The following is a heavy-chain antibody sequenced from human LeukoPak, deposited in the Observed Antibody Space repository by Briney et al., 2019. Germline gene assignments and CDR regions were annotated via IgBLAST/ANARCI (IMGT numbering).Heavy chain of an antibody. V-gene: IGHV1-69*05. CDR1: GGTFSSYA. Sequence: GASVKVSCKASGGTFSSYAISWVRQAPGQGLEWMGWIIPIFGTANYAQKFQGGVTITTDESTSTAYMELSSLRSEDTAVYYCVRGGGPGYCSSTSCYTQFDPWGQGTLVTVSS. CDR2: IIPIFGTA. D-gene: IGHD2-2*02. J-gene: IGHJ5*02. CDR3: VRGGGPGYCSSTSCYTQFDP.